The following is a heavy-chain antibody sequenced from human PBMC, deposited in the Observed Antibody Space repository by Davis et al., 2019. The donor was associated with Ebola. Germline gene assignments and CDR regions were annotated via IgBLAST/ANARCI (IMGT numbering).Heavy chain of an antibody. D-gene: IGHD3-22*01. V-gene: IGHV3-23*01. Sequence: GESLKISCAASGFTFSSYAMSWVRQAPGKGLEWVSAISGSGGSTYYADSVKGRFTISRDNSKNTLYLQMNSLRAEDTAVYYCTKGSSGTDYWGQGTLVTVSS. J-gene: IGHJ4*02. CDR2: ISGSGGST. CDR3: TKGSSGTDY. CDR1: GFTFSSYA.